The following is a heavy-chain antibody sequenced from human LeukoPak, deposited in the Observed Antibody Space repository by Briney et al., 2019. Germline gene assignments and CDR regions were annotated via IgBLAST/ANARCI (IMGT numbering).Heavy chain of an antibody. CDR2: INPNSGGT. V-gene: IGHV1-2*02. J-gene: IGHJ4*02. Sequence: ASVKVSCKASGYTFTGYYMHWVRQAPGQGLEGMGWINPNSGGTNYAQKFQGRVTMTRDTSISTAYMELSRLRSDDTAVYYCARDMGTGYSSSWAVYWGQGTLVTVSS. D-gene: IGHD6-13*01. CDR3: ARDMGTGYSSSWAVY. CDR1: GYTFTGYY.